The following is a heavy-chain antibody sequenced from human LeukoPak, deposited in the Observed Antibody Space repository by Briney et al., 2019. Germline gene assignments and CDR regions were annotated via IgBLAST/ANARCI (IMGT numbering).Heavy chain of an antibody. CDR2: IKQDGSEK. D-gene: IGHD3-10*01. Sequence: GGSLRLSCTASGFTFNNYWMSWVRQTPEKGLEWVANIKQDGSEKVYLDSVKGRFTISRDNAQTSLYLHMNSLRAEDTAVYYCARDADYGSGSYYDYWGQGTLVTVSS. CDR3: ARDADYGSGSYYDY. J-gene: IGHJ4*02. CDR1: GFTFNNYW. V-gene: IGHV3-7*05.